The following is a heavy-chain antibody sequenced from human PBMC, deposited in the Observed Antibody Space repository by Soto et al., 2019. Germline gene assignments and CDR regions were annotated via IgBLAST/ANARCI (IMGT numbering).Heavy chain of an antibody. CDR3: VKAVYLLDFDY. V-gene: IGHV3-23*01. J-gene: IGHJ4*02. D-gene: IGHD2-8*01. CDR1: AFTFSSYA. Sequence: GGSLRLSCAASAFTFSSYAMTWVRQAPGKGLEWVSTISGTGTTTYYADSVKGRFTISRDNSKNTLYLQMNSLRTEDTAVYYCVKAVYLLDFDYWGQGTLVTVSS. CDR2: ISGTGTTT.